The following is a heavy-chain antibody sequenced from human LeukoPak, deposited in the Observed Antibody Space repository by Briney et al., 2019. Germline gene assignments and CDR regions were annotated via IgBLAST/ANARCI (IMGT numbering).Heavy chain of an antibody. CDR3: ARGDYVDWFDP. CDR2: IYYSGST. J-gene: IGHJ5*02. D-gene: IGHD3-10*02. V-gene: IGHV4-59*01. Sequence: SETLSLTCTVSGGSISSYYWSWIRQPPGKGLEWIGYIYYSGSTNYNPSLKSRVTISVDTSKNQFSLKLSSVTAADTAVYYCARGDYVDWFDPWGQGTLVTVPS. CDR1: GGSISSYY.